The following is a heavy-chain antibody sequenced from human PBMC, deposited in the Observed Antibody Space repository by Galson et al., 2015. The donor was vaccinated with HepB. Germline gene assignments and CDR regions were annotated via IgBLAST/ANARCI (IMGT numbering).Heavy chain of an antibody. CDR1: GFIFSNYA. V-gene: IGHV3-23*01. CDR3: AKDGPYQSYYYYYGMDV. J-gene: IGHJ6*02. CDR2: LSGSGGKT. Sequence: SLRLSCAASGFIFSNYAMSWVRQAPGKGLEWVSGLSGSGGKTNYADSVKGRFTISRDNSKNTMYLQMNSLRAEDTAVYYCAKDGPYQSYYYYYGMDVWGQGTTVTVSS.